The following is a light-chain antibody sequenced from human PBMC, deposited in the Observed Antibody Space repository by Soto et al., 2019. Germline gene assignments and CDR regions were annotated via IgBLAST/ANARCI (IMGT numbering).Light chain of an antibody. CDR3: QQLNTYPA. J-gene: IGKJ4*01. V-gene: IGKV1-9*01. Sequence: DLPLTQSPSFPSASVGDRVTITCRASQGIGSYLGWYQQAPGKAPKLLIYGASTLQSGVPSRFSGSGSGTEFTLTISSLQPEDVATYFCQQLNTYPAFGGGTKVE. CDR1: QGIGSY. CDR2: GAS.